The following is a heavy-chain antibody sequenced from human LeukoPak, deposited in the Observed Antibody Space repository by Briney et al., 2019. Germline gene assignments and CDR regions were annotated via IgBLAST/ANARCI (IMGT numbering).Heavy chain of an antibody. CDR2: IYYSGST. CDR1: GGSISSSSYY. D-gene: IGHD2-21*01. V-gene: IGHV4-39*07. CDR3: ARGLLSAEYTVVLIATYYYYYSMDV. J-gene: IGHJ6*03. Sequence: PSETLSLTCTVSGGSISSSSYYWGWIRQPPGKGLEWIGSIYYSGSTYYNPSLKSRVTISVDTSKNQFSLKLSSVTAADTARYYCARGLLSAEYTVVLIATYYYYYSMDVWGKGTTVTVSS.